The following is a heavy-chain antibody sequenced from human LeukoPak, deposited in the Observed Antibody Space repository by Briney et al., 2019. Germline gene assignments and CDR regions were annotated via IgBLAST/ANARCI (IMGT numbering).Heavy chain of an antibody. Sequence: GGSLRLSCAASGFTFSSYSMNWVRQAPGKGLEWVSVIYSGGTIYYADSVKGRFTISRDNSKNTVYLQMNSLRAEDTAVYYCAKARGFDYGDPIDYWGQGTLVTVSS. V-gene: IGHV3-66*01. CDR2: IYSGGTI. CDR1: GFTFSSYS. J-gene: IGHJ4*02. CDR3: AKARGFDYGDPIDY. D-gene: IGHD4-17*01.